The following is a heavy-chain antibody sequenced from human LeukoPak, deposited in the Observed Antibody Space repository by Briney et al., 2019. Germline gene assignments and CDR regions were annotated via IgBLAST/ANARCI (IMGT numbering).Heavy chain of an antibody. CDR1: GYSFTSYW. CDR2: IDPSDSYT. D-gene: IGHD6-19*01. Sequence: GESLKISCKGSGYSFTSYWISWVRQMPGKGLEWMGRIDPSDSYTNCSPSFQGHVTISADKSISTAYLQWSSLKASDTAMYYCAASRAAVAGTVDYWGQGTLVTVSS. V-gene: IGHV5-10-1*01. J-gene: IGHJ4*02. CDR3: AASRAAVAGTVDY.